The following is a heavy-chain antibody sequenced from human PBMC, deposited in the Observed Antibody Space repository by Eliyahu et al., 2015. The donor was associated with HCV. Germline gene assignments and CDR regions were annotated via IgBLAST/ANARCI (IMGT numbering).Heavy chain of an antibody. D-gene: IGHD2-8*01. V-gene: IGHV4-39*01. J-gene: IGHJ6*02. CDR1: GGSXRXGSYY. Sequence: QPQLQESGPGLVMPSETLSLTCTVFGGSXRXGSYYXGWIRQPPGKGLEWIASIYYTGTTYSNPSLKSRVTISADTSKNQFSLKLNSVTAADTAVYYCGRPGVYTFGYGMDIWGRGTAVTVSS. CDR2: IYYTGTT. CDR3: GRPGVYTFGYGMDI.